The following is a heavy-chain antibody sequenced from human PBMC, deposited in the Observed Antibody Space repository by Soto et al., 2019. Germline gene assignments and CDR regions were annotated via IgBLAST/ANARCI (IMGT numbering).Heavy chain of an antibody. D-gene: IGHD1-26*01. CDR2: TYYRSMWSF. CDR3: EGATWLRGMDV. Sequence: XHALSLTCVISGDSFSSNIGAWNWIRQSPSRGLERLGRTYYRSMWSFDYALSVKSRLTIDPDTSKNQFSLHLDSLTPEDTAVYYCEGATWLRGMDVWGQGTPVTASS. J-gene: IGHJ6*02. V-gene: IGHV6-1*01. CDR1: GDSFSSNIGA.